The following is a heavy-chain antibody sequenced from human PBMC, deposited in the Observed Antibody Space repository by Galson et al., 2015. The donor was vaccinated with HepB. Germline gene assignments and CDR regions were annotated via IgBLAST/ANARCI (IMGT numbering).Heavy chain of an antibody. CDR1: GFTFSSYS. CDR3: AGLEQQLVRYHQNYFQH. Sequence: SLRPSCAAPGFTFSSYSMNWVRQAPGKGLEWISYISGSSGTIYYADSEKGRFTISRNNAKNSLYLQMNSLRDDDTAVYYCAGLEQQLVRYHQNYFQHWGQGTLVTVSS. CDR2: ISGSSGTI. V-gene: IGHV3-48*02. D-gene: IGHD6-13*01. J-gene: IGHJ1*01.